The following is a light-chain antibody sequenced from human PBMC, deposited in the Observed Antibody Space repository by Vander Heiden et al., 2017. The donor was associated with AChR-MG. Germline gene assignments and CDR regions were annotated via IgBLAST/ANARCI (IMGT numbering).Light chain of an antibody. Sequence: FVLTQARSVSVVPGKTAMFTGWGSDIGSKSVHWYQQKPGQAPVLVIYDDSDHPSAIPERFSGANSGSTAALTIIRVEAGDEADYYYQVWDSSSDHVVFGGGTKLTVL. V-gene: IGLV3-21*03. CDR3: QVWDSSSDHVV. J-gene: IGLJ2*01. CDR1: DIGSKS. CDR2: DDS.